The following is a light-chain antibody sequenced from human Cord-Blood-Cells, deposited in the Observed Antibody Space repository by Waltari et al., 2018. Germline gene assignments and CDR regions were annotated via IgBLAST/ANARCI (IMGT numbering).Light chain of an antibody. V-gene: IGLV2-14*01. CDR1: SSDVGGYNY. Sequence: QSALTQPAPVSGSPGQSITISCPGTSSDVGGYNYVSWYQQHPGKAPKLMIYEVSNRPSGVSNRFSGSKSGNTASLTISGLQAEDEADYYCSSYTSSSTNWVFGGGTKLTVL. CDR3: SSYTSSSTNWV. J-gene: IGLJ3*02. CDR2: EVS.